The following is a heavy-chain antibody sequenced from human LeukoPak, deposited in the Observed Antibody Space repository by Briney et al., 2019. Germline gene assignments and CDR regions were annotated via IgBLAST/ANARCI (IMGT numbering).Heavy chain of an antibody. CDR2: ISSNGGNT. Sequence: PGGSLRLSCSASGFTFRRYAMHWVRQAPGKGLEYISGISSNGGNTDHADSVKGRFTISSDNSKSTLYLQMSSLRPEDTAVYYCIKDAGYSAYDSLDSWGQGTLVTVSS. CDR1: GFTFRRYA. J-gene: IGHJ4*02. V-gene: IGHV3-64D*06. D-gene: IGHD5-12*01. CDR3: IKDAGYSAYDSLDS.